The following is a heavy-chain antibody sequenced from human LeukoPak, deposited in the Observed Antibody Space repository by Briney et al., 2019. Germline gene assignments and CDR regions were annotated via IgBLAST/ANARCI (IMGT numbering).Heavy chain of an antibody. Sequence: GGSLRLSCAASGFTFSSYDMHWVRQATGKGLEWVSAVGTAGDTYYPGSVKGRFTISRENAKNSLYLQMNSLRAGDTAVYYCARARFTSGWLEPLDYWGQGTLVTVSS. CDR2: VGTAGDT. J-gene: IGHJ4*02. CDR1: GFTFSSYD. D-gene: IGHD6-19*01. V-gene: IGHV3-13*01. CDR3: ARARFTSGWLEPLDY.